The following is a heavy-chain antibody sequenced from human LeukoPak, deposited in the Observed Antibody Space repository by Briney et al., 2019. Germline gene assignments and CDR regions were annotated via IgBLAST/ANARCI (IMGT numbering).Heavy chain of an antibody. D-gene: IGHD1-26*01. CDR3: ARDSGGELPAHYFDY. CDR2: IKQDGSEK. CDR1: GFTLSSYW. Sequence: GGSLRLSCAASGFTLSSYWMSWVRQAPGKGLEWVANIKQDGSEKYYVDSVKGRFTISRDNAKNSLYLQMNSLRAEDTAVYYCARDSGGELPAHYFDYWGQGTLVTVSS. J-gene: IGHJ4*02. V-gene: IGHV3-7*01.